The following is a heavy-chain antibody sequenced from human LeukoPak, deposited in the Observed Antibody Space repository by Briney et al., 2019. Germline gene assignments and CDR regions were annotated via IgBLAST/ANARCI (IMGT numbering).Heavy chain of an antibody. V-gene: IGHV3-21*01. CDR2: ISSSSSYI. CDR1: GFTFSSYS. J-gene: IGHJ4*02. CDR3: ASDSSGYY. D-gene: IGHD3-22*01. Sequence: GGSLRLSCAASGFTFSSYSMNWVRQAPGKGLEWVSSISSSSSYIYYADSLQGRFSISRDNAKNSLYLQMNSLRAEDTAVYYCASDSSGYYWGQRTLVTVSS.